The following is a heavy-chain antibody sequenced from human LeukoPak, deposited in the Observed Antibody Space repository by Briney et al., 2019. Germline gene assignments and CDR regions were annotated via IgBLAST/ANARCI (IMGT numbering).Heavy chain of an antibody. Sequence: GGSLRLSCAASGFTFSSYEMNWVRQAPGKGLEWVSYISSSGSTIYYADSVKGRFTISRDNAKNSLYLQMNSLRAEDTAVYYCARGRSWYMDVCGKGTTVTVSS. CDR1: GFTFSSYE. CDR2: ISSSGSTI. J-gene: IGHJ6*03. V-gene: IGHV3-48*03. CDR3: ARGRSWYMDV.